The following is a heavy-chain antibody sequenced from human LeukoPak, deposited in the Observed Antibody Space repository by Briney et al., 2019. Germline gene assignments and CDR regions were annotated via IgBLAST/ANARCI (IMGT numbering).Heavy chain of an antibody. Sequence: GGSLRLSCAASGFTFSSYAMHWVRQAPGKGLEWVAVISYDGSNKYYADSVKGRFTISRDNSKNTLYLQMNSLRAEDTAVYYCARCGSYEYYFDYWGQGTLVTVSS. J-gene: IGHJ4*02. V-gene: IGHV3-30*14. CDR2: ISYDGSNK. CDR1: GFTFSSYA. CDR3: ARCGSYEYYFDY. D-gene: IGHD1-26*01.